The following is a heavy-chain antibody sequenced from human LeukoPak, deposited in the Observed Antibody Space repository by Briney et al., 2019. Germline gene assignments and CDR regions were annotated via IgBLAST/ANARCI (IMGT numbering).Heavy chain of an antibody. Sequence: PGGSLRLSCAASGFTFSSYGMNWVRQAPGKGLEWVSYISTSSNRIDYADSVKGRFTMSRDNAKNSLSLQMNSLRAEDTAVYYCARGGDTYGWPHFDYWGQGTPVTVSS. CDR1: GFTFSSYG. CDR3: ARGGDTYGWPHFDY. V-gene: IGHV3-48*04. J-gene: IGHJ4*02. D-gene: IGHD5-18*01. CDR2: ISTSSNRI.